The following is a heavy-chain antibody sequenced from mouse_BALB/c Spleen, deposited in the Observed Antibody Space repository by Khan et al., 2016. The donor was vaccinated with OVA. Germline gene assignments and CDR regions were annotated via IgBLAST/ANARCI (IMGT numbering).Heavy chain of an antibody. CDR3: AREDYYGRSCCAMDY. V-gene: IGHV1S41*01. D-gene: IGHD1-1*01. CDR1: GYTFTSYW. J-gene: IGHJ4*01. Sequence: DLVKPGASVKLSCKASGYTFTSYWINWIKQRPGQGLEWIGRIGPGSSNTYYNEMFKGKATLTVDTSSSTAYIQLSSLSSEDSAVYFCAREDYYGRSCCAMDYWGQGTSVTVSS. CDR2: IGPGSSNT.